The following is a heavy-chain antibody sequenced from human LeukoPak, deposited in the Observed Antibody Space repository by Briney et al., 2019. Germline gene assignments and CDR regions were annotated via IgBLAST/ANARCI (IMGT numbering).Heavy chain of an antibody. V-gene: IGHV1-69*06. Sequence: SVKVSCKASGGTFSSYAISWVRQAPGQGLEWMGGIIPIFGTANYAQKFQGRVTITADKSTSTAYMELSSLRSEDTAVYYCARETWGSGYSGELDYWGQGTLVTVSS. CDR2: IIPIFGTA. CDR3: ARETWGSGYSGELDY. D-gene: IGHD3-22*01. J-gene: IGHJ4*02. CDR1: GGTFSSYA.